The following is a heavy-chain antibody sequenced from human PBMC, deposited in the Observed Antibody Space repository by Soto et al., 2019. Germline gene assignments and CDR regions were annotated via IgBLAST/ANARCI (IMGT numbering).Heavy chain of an antibody. CDR1: GGSISSSNW. J-gene: IGHJ6*02. V-gene: IGHV4-4*02. D-gene: IGHD2-15*01. Sequence: SETLSLTCAVSGGSISSSNWWSVVRQPPGKGLEWIGEIYHSGSTNYNPSLKSRVTISVDKSKNQFSLKLSSVTAADTAVYYCAREEIYCSGGSCYDLPGYYGMDVWGQGTTVTVSS. CDR2: IYHSGST. CDR3: AREEIYCSGGSCYDLPGYYGMDV.